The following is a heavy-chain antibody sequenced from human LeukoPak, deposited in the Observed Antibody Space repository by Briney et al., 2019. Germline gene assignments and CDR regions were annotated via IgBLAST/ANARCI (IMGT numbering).Heavy chain of an antibody. CDR2: IYYSGST. D-gene: IGHD5-12*01. Sequence: PSQTLSLTCTVSGGSISSGDYYWSWIRQPPGKGLEWIGYIYYSGSTYYNPSLKSRVTISVDTSKNQFSLKLSSVTAADTAVYYCARAYGYSGYELTPWRYYYGMDVWGQGTTVTVSS. CDR3: ARAYGYSGYELTPWRYYYGMDV. J-gene: IGHJ6*02. CDR1: GGSISSGDYY. V-gene: IGHV4-30-4*01.